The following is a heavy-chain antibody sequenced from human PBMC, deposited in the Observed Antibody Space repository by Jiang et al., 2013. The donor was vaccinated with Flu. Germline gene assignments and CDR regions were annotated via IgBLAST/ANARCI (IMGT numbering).Heavy chain of an antibody. CDR1: GYTLTELS. J-gene: IGHJ5*02. CDR2: FDPEDGET. CDR3: ATAGGYGDYANWFDP. Sequence: SVKVSCKVSGYTLTELSMHWVRQAPGKGLEWMGGFDPEDGETIYAQKFQGRVTMTEDTSTDTAYMELSSLRSEDTAVYYCATAGGYGDYANWFDPWGQGTLVTVSS. V-gene: IGHV1-24*01. D-gene: IGHD4-17*01.